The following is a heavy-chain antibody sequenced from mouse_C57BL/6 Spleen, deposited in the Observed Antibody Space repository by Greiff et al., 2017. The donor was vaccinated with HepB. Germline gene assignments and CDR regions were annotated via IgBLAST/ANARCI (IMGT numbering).Heavy chain of an antibody. CDR2: IDPETGGT. CDR1: GYTFTDYE. J-gene: IGHJ3*01. CDR3: TRLYYGSSPAWFAY. D-gene: IGHD1-1*01. V-gene: IGHV1-15*01. Sequence: QVQLKQSGAELVRPGASVTLSRTASGYTFTDYEMHWVKQTPVHGLEWIGAIDPETGGTAYNQKFKGKAILTADKSSSTAYMKLRSLTSEDSAVYYGTRLYYGSSPAWFAYWGQGTLVTVAA.